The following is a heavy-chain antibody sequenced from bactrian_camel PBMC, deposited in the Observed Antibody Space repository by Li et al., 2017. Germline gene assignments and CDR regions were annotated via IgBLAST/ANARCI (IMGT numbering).Heavy chain of an antibody. CDR1: GCPSGRCC. J-gene: IGHJ4*01. D-gene: IGHD5*01. CDR2: MSAIGGI. V-gene: IGHV3-3*01. CDR3: AADVATTGPVSWCGLGGSQYQW. Sequence: VQLVESGGGSEQAGGSLRLSCAVSGCPSGRCCMAWFRQVPGNGRERVAAMSAIGGISYTDSVKGRFTVSRDNANNIVNLQMNSLKPEDTAMYYCAADVATTGPVSWCGLGGSQYQWWGQGTQVTVS.